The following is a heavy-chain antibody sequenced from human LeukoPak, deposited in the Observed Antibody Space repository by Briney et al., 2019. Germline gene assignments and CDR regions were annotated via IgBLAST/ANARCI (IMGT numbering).Heavy chain of an antibody. J-gene: IGHJ6*02. CDR2: ISSSGSTI. CDR1: GFTFSDYY. V-gene: IGHV3-11*01. D-gene: IGHD1-26*01. CDR3: ARQDSPYYYYYYYGMDV. Sequence: PGGSLRLSCAASGFTFSDYYMSWIRQAPGKGLEWVSYISSSGSTIYYADSVKGRFTISRDNAKNSLYLQMNGLRAEDTAVYYCARQDSPYYYYYYYGMDVWGQGTTVTVSS.